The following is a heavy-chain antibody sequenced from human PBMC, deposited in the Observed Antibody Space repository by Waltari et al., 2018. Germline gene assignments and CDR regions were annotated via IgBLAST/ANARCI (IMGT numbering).Heavy chain of an antibody. J-gene: IGHJ5*02. Sequence: EVQLVESGGGLVQPGGSLRLSCAASGFTFSSHWMHWVRQAPGKGLVLGSRINSEGRDTADADSVRGRFTISRDNAKNTLFLQMNSLRVEDTAVYYCARAYSGKKNPKESWGQGTLVTVSS. CDR2: INSEGRDT. D-gene: IGHD4-4*01. V-gene: IGHV3-74*03. CDR1: GFTFSSHW. CDR3: ARAYSGKKNPKES.